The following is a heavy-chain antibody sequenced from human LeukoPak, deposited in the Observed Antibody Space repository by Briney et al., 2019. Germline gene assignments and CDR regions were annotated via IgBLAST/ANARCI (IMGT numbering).Heavy chain of an antibody. CDR1: GYTFTGYY. J-gene: IGHJ6*02. Sequence: ASVKVSCKASGYTFTGYYMHWVRQAPGQGLEWMGWINPNSGGTNYAQKFQGRVTMTRDTSISTAYMELSRLRSDDTAVYYCASRRPDGSGSYYNEFYYYHGMDVWGQGTTVTVSS. V-gene: IGHV1-2*02. CDR2: INPNSGGT. D-gene: IGHD3-10*01. CDR3: ASRRPDGSGSYYNEFYYYHGMDV.